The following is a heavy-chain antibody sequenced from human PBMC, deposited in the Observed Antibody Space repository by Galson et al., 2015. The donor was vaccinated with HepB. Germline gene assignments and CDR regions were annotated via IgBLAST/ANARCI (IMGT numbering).Heavy chain of an antibody. CDR1: GYTFTNYG. V-gene: IGHV7-4-1*02. Sequence: SVKVSCKASGYTFTNYGVNWVRQAPGQGLEWMGWINTNTGNPTYAQGFTGRFVFSLDTSVNTAYLQISSLKAEDSVVYYCARRNGNYYFDFWGQGTLVTVSS. D-gene: IGHD5-24*01. CDR3: ARRNGNYYFDF. CDR2: INTNTGNP. J-gene: IGHJ4*02.